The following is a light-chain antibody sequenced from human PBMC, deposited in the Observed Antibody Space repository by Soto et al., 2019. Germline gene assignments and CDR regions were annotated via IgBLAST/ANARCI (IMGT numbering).Light chain of an antibody. CDR2: EVS. CDR1: SSDIGAYIY. CDR3: SSYAGSNNFKV. J-gene: IGLJ2*01. Sequence: QSVLTQPPSASGSPGQSVTISCTGTSSDIGAYIYVSWYQQHPGKAPKLMIYEVSKRPSGVPDRFSGSKSGNTASLTVSGLQAEDEADYYCSSYAGSNNFKVFGGGTKLTVL. V-gene: IGLV2-8*01.